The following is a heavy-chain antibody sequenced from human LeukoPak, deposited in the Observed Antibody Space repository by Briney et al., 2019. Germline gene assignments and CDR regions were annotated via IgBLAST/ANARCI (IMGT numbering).Heavy chain of an antibody. CDR3: ARSGIAAAGGVYFDY. D-gene: IGHD6-13*01. V-gene: IGHV1-69*04. J-gene: IGHJ4*02. CDR2: ITPILGIA. Sequence: ASVKVSCKASGGTFSSYAISWVRQAPGQGLEWMGGITPILGIANYAQKFQGRVTITADKSTSTAYMELSSLRSEDTAVYYCARSGIAAAGGVYFDYWGQGTLVTVSS. CDR1: GGTFSSYA.